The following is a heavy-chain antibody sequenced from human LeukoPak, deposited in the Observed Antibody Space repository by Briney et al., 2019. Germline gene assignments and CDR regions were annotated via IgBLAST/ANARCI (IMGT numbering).Heavy chain of an antibody. Sequence: SETLSLTCTVSGGSISNYYRSWIRQPAGKGLEWIGRISTSGSTNYNPSLRSRVTMSVDTSKNQFSLRLTSLTAADTAVYYCATVNGPRYNYLGPRGQGNLVTVSS. D-gene: IGHD5-18*01. CDR1: GGSISNYY. CDR3: ATVNGPRYNYLGP. J-gene: IGHJ4*01. CDR2: ISTSGST. V-gene: IGHV4-4*07.